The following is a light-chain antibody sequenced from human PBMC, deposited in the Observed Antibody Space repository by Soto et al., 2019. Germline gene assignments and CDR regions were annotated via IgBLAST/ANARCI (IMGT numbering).Light chain of an antibody. V-gene: IGKV2-30*02. CDR2: KSS. CDR1: QSLVPTDGDTF. CDR3: MRATHWPNA. J-gene: IGKJ2*01. Sequence: DVVLTQSTLSLPVTLGQPASISCRSTQSLVPTDGDTFLIWLHQRPGQSPRRLIHKSSNHHSGVPDRFSGRGSGTDFTLQISRVEAEEVRVYSCMRATHWPNAFGQGTKLEIK.